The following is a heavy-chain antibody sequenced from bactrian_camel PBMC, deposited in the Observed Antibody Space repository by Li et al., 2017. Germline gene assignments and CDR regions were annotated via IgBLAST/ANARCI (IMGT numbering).Heavy chain of an antibody. CDR1: RFTFGSYS. V-gene: IGHV3S31*01. CDR3: GSGLLQHHFY. CDR2: IDSGGGST. J-gene: IGHJ4*01. D-gene: IGHD2*01. Sequence: VQLVESGGGLVQPGGSLRLSCAASRFTFGSYSMSWVRQAPGKGLEWVSGIDSGGGSTYYADSVKGRFTISRDNAKNSLLLQLNSLKTEDTAMYYCGSGLLQHHFYWGQGTQVTVS.